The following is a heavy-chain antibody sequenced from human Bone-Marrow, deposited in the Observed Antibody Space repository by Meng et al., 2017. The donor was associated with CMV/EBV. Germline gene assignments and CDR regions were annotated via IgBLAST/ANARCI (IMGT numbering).Heavy chain of an antibody. CDR2: SIPIFGTA. D-gene: IGHD3-3*01. J-gene: IGHJ4*02. Sequence: SVKVSCKASGGTFSSYAISWVRQAPGQGLEWMGWSIPIFGTANYAQKFQGRVTITTDESTSTAYMELSRLSTEDTAVNYCARESRRFLEWLFDYWGQGTLVTVSS. CDR1: GGTFSSYA. V-gene: IGHV1-69*05. CDR3: ARESRRFLEWLFDY.